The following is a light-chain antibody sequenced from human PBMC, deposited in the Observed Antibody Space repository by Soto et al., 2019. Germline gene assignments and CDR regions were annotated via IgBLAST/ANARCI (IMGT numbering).Light chain of an antibody. V-gene: IGLV1-40*01. Sequence: QSVLTQPPSVSGAPGQRVIISCTGSSSNIGAGYNVHWYQLLPGTAPKLLIYGNNNRPSGVPDRFSGSKSGTSASLAITGLQAEDEAAYYCQSYDSSLRDWVFGGGTKLTVL. J-gene: IGLJ3*02. CDR3: QSYDSSLRDWV. CDR1: SSNIGAGYN. CDR2: GNN.